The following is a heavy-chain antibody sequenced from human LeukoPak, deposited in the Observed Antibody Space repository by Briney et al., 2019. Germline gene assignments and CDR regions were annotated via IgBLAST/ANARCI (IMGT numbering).Heavy chain of an antibody. V-gene: IGHV3-43*01. D-gene: IGHD3-22*01. Sequence: GGSLRLPCAASGFTFDDYTMHWVRQAPGKGLEWVSLISWDGGSTYYADSVKGRFTISRDNSKNSLYLQMNSLRTEDTALYYCAKDAPPYYYDSSGYSHYFDYWGQGTLVTVSS. CDR1: GFTFDDYT. J-gene: IGHJ4*02. CDR2: ISWDGGST. CDR3: AKDAPPYYYDSSGYSHYFDY.